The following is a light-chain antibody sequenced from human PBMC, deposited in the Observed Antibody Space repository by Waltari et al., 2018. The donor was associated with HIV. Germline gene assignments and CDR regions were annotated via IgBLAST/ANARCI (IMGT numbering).Light chain of an antibody. CDR3: CSYAGSYSYVV. CDR1: SSDVGGYNY. CDR2: DVN. J-gene: IGLJ2*01. V-gene: IGLV2-11*01. Sequence: QSALTQPRSVSGSPGQSVTMSCSGTSSDVGGYNYVSWYQQHPGKAPKLMIYDVNKRPSWVPDRFSGSKSGNTASLTISGLQAEDEADYYCCSYAGSYSYVVLGGGTKLTVL.